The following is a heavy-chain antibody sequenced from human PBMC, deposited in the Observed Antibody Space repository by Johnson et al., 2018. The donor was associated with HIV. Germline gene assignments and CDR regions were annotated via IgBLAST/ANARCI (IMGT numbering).Heavy chain of an antibody. CDR1: GFPFSDYY. D-gene: IGHD6-13*01. CDR3: AKVSSWYFLRAFDI. V-gene: IGHV3-11*04. J-gene: IGHJ3*02. CDR2: ISTSGSSI. Sequence: MQLVESGGGLVKPGGSLRLSCAASGFPFSDYYMTWIRQTPGKGLECLAYISTSGSSIYYTDSVKGRVTISRDNAKNSLFLQMNSLRAEDTAVYYCAKVSSWYFLRAFDIWGQGTMVTVSS.